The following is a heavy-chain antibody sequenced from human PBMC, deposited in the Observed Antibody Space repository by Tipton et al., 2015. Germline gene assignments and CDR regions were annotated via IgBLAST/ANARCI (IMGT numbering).Heavy chain of an antibody. D-gene: IGHD2/OR15-2a*01. CDR1: GGSIGGGYY. J-gene: IGHJ3*02. CDR2: VYYSGYT. Sequence: LRLSRTVSGGSIGGGYYWGWLRPYPGKGLEWIGFVYYSGYTNYNPSLTSRLTISVDTSRNQFSLHLKSVTAADTAVYYCARDKTFEAFDIWGQGTKVTVSS. CDR3: ARDKTFEAFDI. V-gene: IGHV4-31*03.